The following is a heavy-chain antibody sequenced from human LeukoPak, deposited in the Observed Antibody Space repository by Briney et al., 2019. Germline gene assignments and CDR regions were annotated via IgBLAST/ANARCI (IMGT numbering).Heavy chain of an antibody. V-gene: IGHV1-46*01. CDR3: AVAYVVVTNYYYYGMDV. D-gene: IGHD2-21*02. CDR1: GYTFTSYY. CDR2: INPSGGST. J-gene: IGHJ6*02. Sequence: ASVKVSCKASGYTFTSYYMHWVRQAPGQGLEWMGIINPSGGSTSYAQKFQGRVTMTRDTSTSTVYMELSSLRSEDTAVYYCAVAYVVVTNYYYYGMDVWGQGTTVTVSS.